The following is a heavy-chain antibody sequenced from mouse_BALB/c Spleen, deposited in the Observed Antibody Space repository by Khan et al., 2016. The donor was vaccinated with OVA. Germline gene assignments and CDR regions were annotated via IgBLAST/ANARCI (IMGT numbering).Heavy chain of an antibody. Sequence: DLVKPGASVKLSCKASGYTFTSYWINWIKQRPGQGLEWIGRIAPGSSNAYYTDMFTGKTTLTVDTSSSTAYIQLSSLSSEDSAVYICARENYYGRNCYAMDYWGQGTPVTVSS. CDR1: GYTFTSYW. V-gene: IGHV1S41*01. D-gene: IGHD1-1*01. CDR3: ARENYYGRNCYAMDY. J-gene: IGHJ4*01. CDR2: IAPGSSNA.